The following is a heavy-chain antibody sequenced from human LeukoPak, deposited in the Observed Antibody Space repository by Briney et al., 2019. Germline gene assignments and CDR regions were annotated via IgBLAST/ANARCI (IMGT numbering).Heavy chain of an antibody. CDR1: GITVSSHY. V-gene: IGHV3-66*01. CDR2: IDSGGST. CDR3: ARTYGDYDYYYGMDV. J-gene: IGHJ6*01. Sequence: GGSLRLSCAASGITVSSHYMTWVRQAPGKGLEWVSVIDSGGSTNSADSVKGRFSVSRDNSKNTLYLQMNSLRVEDTAVYYRARTYGDYDYYYGMDVWGQGTTVTVSS. D-gene: IGHD4-17*01.